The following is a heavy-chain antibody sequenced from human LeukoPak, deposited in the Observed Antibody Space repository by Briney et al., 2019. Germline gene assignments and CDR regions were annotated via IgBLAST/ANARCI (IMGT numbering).Heavy chain of an antibody. J-gene: IGHJ4*02. V-gene: IGHV3-21*01. CDR1: GFTFSSYS. CDR3: ARDDRYSYGYSQSRHFDY. D-gene: IGHD5-18*01. Sequence: NPGGSLRLSCAASGFTFSSYSMNWVRQAPGKGLEWVSSISSTSNYIYYADSVKGRFTISRDNAKTSLYLQMNSLRAEDTAVYYCARDDRYSYGYSQSRHFDYWGQGILVTVSS. CDR2: ISSTSNYI.